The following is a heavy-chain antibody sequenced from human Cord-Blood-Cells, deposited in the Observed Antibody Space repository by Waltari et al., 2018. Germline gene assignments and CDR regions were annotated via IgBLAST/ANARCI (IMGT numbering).Heavy chain of an antibody. Sequence: EVQLVESGGGLVKPGGSLRLSCAASGFTFSSYSMNWVRQAPGKVLGWVSSISSSRSYIYYADSVKGRFTISRDNAKNSLYLQMNSLRAEDTAVYYCARDSPLSGDFDYWGQGTLVTVSS. J-gene: IGHJ4*02. CDR2: ISSSRSYI. D-gene: IGHD4-17*01. CDR1: GFTFSSYS. CDR3: ARDSPLSGDFDY. V-gene: IGHV3-21*01.